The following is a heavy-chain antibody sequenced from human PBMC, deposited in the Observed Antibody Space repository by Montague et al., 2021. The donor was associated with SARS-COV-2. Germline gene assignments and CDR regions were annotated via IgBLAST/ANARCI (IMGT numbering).Heavy chain of an antibody. CDR1: GFTFSSYG. Sequence: SLRLSCAASGFTFSSYGMHWVRQAPGKGLEWVAVIWYDGSNKYYADSVKGRFTISRDNSKNTLYLQMSSLRAEDTAVYYCARDWELLALGYWGQGTLVTVSS. V-gene: IGHV3-33*01. D-gene: IGHD1-26*01. CDR2: IWYDGSNK. J-gene: IGHJ4*02. CDR3: ARDWELLALGY.